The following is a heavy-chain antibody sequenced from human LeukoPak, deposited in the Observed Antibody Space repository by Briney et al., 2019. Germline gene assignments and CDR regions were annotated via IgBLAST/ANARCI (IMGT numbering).Heavy chain of an antibody. CDR1: GFTFSSYE. CDR2: ISSSGSTI. D-gene: IGHD3-22*01. CDR3: ARDPDYYDRSPLGYYMDV. J-gene: IGHJ6*03. Sequence: GGSLRLSCAASGFTFSSYEMNWVRQAPGKGLEWVSYISSSGSTIYYADSVKGRFTISRDNAKNSLYLQMNSLRAEDTAVYYCARDPDYYDRSPLGYYMDVWGKGTTVTVSS. V-gene: IGHV3-48*03.